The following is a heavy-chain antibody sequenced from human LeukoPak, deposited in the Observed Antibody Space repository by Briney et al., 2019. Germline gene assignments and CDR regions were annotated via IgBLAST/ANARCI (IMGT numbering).Heavy chain of an antibody. D-gene: IGHD3-10*01. CDR3: ARGAPHGSSYCVSGSDSSSRDGFDP. CDR1: GYTFTGYY. CDR2: INPNSGGT. J-gene: IGHJ5*02. V-gene: IGHV1-2*02. Sequence: ASVKVSCEASGYTFTGYYMHWVRQAPGQGLEWMAWINPNSGGTNYAQTFKGRVTMTRDTSSSTPYMQLSRLRSDDTAVYYCARGAPHGSSYCVSGSDSSSRDGFDPGGQGTLVTVPS.